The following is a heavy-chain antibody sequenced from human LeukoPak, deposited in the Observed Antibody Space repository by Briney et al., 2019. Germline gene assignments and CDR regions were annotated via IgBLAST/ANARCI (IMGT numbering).Heavy chain of an antibody. V-gene: IGHV1-18*01. CDR2: ISTSSGNT. Sequence: ASVKVSCKPSGYSFTRNGISWVRQAPGQGFEWMGWISTSSGNTKYAQKFQDRVTLATDTSTSTAYMELRSLRSDDTAVYYCARDVNYAFDYWGQGTLVTVSS. J-gene: IGHJ4*02. CDR1: GYSFTRNG. CDR3: ARDVNYAFDY. D-gene: IGHD3-16*01.